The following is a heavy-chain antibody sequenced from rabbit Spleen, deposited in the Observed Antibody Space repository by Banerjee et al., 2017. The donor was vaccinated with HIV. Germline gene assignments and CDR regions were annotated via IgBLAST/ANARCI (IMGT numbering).Heavy chain of an antibody. CDR1: GFSFSSSYY. CDR3: ARLMTYGYAGFGYATLDWLDL. V-gene: IGHV1S40*01. Sequence: QSLEESGGDLVKPGASLTLTCTASGFSFSSSYYMCWVRQAPGKGLEWIACIAAGSSGTTYYASWAKGRFTISKTSSTTVTLQMTSLTAADTATYFCARLMTYGYAGFGYATLDWLDLWGQGTLVTVS. CDR2: IAAGSSGTT. J-gene: IGHJ5*01. D-gene: IGHD6-1*01.